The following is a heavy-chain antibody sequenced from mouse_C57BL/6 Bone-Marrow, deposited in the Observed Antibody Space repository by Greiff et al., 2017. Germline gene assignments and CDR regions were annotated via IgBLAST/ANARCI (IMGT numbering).Heavy chain of an antibody. V-gene: IGHV3-6*01. J-gene: IGHJ3*01. CDR2: ISYDGSN. CDR1: GYSITSGYY. Sequence: EVQVVESGPGLVKPSQSLSLTCSVTGYSITSGYYWNWIRQFPGNKLEWMGYISYDGSNNYNPSLTNRISITRDTSKNQFFLKLNSVTTEDTATYYCARDPYYYGSSWFAYWGQGTLVTVSA. CDR3: ARDPYYYGSSWFAY. D-gene: IGHD1-1*01.